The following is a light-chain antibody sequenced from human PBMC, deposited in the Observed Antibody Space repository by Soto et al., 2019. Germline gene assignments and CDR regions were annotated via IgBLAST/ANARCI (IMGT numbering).Light chain of an antibody. Sequence: ELALSPSPGTMSLSPVESATLSCRASQSVTSNYLAWYQQRPGQAPRLLIFGASIRDTGIPDRFSGSGSGTDFTLTISRLEPEDFAVFYCHQYGSSPGTFGQGAKVDIK. CDR1: QSVTSNY. CDR2: GAS. J-gene: IGKJ1*01. CDR3: HQYGSSPGT. V-gene: IGKV3-20*01.